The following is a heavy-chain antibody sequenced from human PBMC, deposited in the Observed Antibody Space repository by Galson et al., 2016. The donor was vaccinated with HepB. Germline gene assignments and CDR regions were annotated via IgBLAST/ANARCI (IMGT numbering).Heavy chain of an antibody. CDR2: ILYDGSSK. CDR1: GFTFRNYV. D-gene: IGHD2-15*01. Sequence: CAASGFTFRNYVMHWVRQAPGKGLEWVAVILYDGSSKHYADSVKGRFIISRDNSKNTLFLQMDSLRPEDTAVYYCATDGSARGYFHNWGQGTLVTVSS. CDR3: ATDGSARGYFHN. V-gene: IGHV3-30*04. J-gene: IGHJ4*02.